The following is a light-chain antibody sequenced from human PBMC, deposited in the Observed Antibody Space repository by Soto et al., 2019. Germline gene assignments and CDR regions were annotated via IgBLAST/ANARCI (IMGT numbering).Light chain of an antibody. V-gene: IGLV2-11*01. CDR2: DVK. CDR3: CSYAGDYTFV. Sequence: QSALTQPRSVSGSPGQSVTLSCTGTSSDVGGYNYVTWYQQYPGKAPKVMIYDVKTRPSGVPDRFSGSKSGNTASLTISGLQAEDEADDYCCSYAGDYTFVFGTGTKVTVL. CDR1: SSDVGGYNY. J-gene: IGLJ1*01.